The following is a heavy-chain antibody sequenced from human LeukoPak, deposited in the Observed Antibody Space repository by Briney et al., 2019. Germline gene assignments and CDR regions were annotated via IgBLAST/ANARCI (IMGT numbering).Heavy chain of an antibody. D-gene: IGHD1-26*01. CDR1: GGSISSGGYY. CDR2: IYYSGST. Sequence: MPSETLSLTCTVSGGSISSGGYYWSWIRQHPGKGLEWIGNIYYSGSTYYNPSLKSRVTISVDTSKNQFSLKLSSVTAADTAVYYCARDQWDYGHFDYWGQGTLVTVSS. J-gene: IGHJ4*02. CDR3: ARDQWDYGHFDY. V-gene: IGHV4-31*03.